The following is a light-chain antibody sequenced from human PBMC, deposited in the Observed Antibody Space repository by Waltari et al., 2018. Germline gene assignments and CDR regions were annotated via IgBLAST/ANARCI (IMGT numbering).Light chain of an antibody. Sequence: QSALTQPASVSGSPGQSITISCTGTSHDVGGSNLVSWYQQSSGKAPKLIIYEVHKRPSVVSNRFSASRSGNTASLTISGLQSEDEANYYCCSYAGTTNWVFGGGTKLTVL. J-gene: IGLJ3*02. V-gene: IGLV2-23*02. CDR1: SHDVGGSNL. CDR2: EVH. CDR3: CSYAGTTNWV.